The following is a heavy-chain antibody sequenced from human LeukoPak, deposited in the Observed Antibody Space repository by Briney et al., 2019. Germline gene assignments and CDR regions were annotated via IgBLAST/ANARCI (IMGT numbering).Heavy chain of an antibody. Sequence: PGGSLRLSCAASGFTVSIYAMTWVRQAPGKGLEWVSVITGSAGSTYYADSVKGRFTISRDNSKNTLYLQMDSLRAEDTGVYYCARDRAGSFNDAFDIWGQGTMVTVSS. CDR2: ITGSAGST. D-gene: IGHD1-26*01. V-gene: IGHV3-23*01. CDR1: GFTVSIYA. CDR3: ARDRAGSFNDAFDI. J-gene: IGHJ3*02.